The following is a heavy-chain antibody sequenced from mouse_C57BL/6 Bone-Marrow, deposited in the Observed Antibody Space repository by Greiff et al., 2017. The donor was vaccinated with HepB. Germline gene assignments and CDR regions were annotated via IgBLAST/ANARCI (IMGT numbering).Heavy chain of an antibody. CDR2: IYPRSGNT. Sequence: VKLMESGAELARPGASVKLSCKASGYTFTSYGISWVKQRTGQGLEWIGEIYPRSGNTYYNEKFKGKATLTADKSSSTAYMELRSLTSEDSAVYFCAEGIYYDYDGAYWGQGTLVTVSA. CDR3: AEGIYYDYDGAY. CDR1: GYTFTSYG. D-gene: IGHD2-4*01. V-gene: IGHV1-81*01. J-gene: IGHJ3*01.